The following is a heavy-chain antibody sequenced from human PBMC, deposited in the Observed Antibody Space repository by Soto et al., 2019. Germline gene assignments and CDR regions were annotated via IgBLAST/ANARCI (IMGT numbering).Heavy chain of an antibody. D-gene: IGHD4-4*01. Sequence: QVQLVQSGAEVKKPGASVRVSCKASGYTFTNYYIDWVRQAPGQGLEWMGIINPNGGSTTYVQKFQGRVTMTSDTSTSTVYMELSSLRSEDTSVYYCARPALTTVTNRLNDVFDVWGQGTMVTVSS. J-gene: IGHJ3*01. V-gene: IGHV1-46*03. CDR2: INPNGGST. CDR3: ARPALTTVTNRLNDVFDV. CDR1: GYTFTNYY.